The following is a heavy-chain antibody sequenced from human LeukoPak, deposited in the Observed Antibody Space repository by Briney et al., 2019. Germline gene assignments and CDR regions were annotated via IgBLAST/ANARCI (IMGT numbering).Heavy chain of an antibody. CDR1: GDSVSSNSAA. Sequence: SQTLSLTCAISGDSVSSNSAAWNWIRQSPSRGLEWLGRTCYRSKWYDDYAVPVRSRISIDPDTSKNLVSLQLSSVTPEDTAVYYCARDQYGDIDYWGQGTLVTVSS. CDR3: ARDQYGDIDY. J-gene: IGHJ4*02. D-gene: IGHD7-27*01. CDR2: TCYRSKWYD. V-gene: IGHV6-1*01.